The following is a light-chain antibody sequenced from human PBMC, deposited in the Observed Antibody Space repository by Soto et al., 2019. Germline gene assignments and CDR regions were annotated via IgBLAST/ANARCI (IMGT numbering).Light chain of an antibody. Sequence: DLQMTQSPSAMSASVGDRVTITCRASQGITNYLAWFQQKPGKVPKRLIYGASDLQSGVPSRFSGSGSGTEFTLTITSLQPEDFATYYCLQHNSYPYTFGQGTKLEIK. CDR2: GAS. CDR1: QGITNY. V-gene: IGKV1-17*03. J-gene: IGKJ2*01. CDR3: LQHNSYPYT.